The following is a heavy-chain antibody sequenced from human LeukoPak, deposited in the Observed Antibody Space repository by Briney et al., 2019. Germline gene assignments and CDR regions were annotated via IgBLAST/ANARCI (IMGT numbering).Heavy chain of an antibody. D-gene: IGHD6-6*01. CDR1: GFTFSSYW. CDR2: INSDGSST. V-gene: IGHV3-74*01. CDR3: ARGGVYSSSAPDY. J-gene: IGHJ4*02. Sequence: GGSLRLSCAASGFTFSSYWMHWVRQAPGKGLGWVSRINSDGSSTSYADSVKGRFTISRDNAKNTLYLQMNSLRAEDTAVYYCARGGVYSSSAPDYWAREPWSPSPQ.